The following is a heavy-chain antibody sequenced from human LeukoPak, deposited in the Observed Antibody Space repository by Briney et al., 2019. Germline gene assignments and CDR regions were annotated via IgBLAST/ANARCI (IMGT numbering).Heavy chain of an antibody. V-gene: IGHV4-30-4*01. J-gene: IGHJ4*02. Sequence: SETLSLTCTVSGGSISSGDYYWSWIRQPPGKGLEWIGYIYYSGSTYYNPSLNSRVTISVDTSKNQFSLKLSSVTAADTAVYYCARAPLIVVRGVIAPHFFDYWGQGTLVTVSS. CDR3: ARAPLIVVRGVIAPHFFDY. CDR2: IYYSGST. D-gene: IGHD3-10*01. CDR1: GGSISSGDYY.